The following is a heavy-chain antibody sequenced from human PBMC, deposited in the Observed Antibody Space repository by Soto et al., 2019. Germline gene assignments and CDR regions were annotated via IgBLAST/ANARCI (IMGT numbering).Heavy chain of an antibody. Sequence: SVKVSCKASGYTFTSYYMHWVRQAPGQGLEWMGIINPSGGSTSYAQKFRGRVTMTRDTSTSTVYMELSSLRSEDTAVYYCARDHNTYYYDSSGYYGYWGQGTLVTVS. J-gene: IGHJ4*02. V-gene: IGHV1-46*01. CDR1: GYTFTSYY. CDR2: INPSGGST. D-gene: IGHD3-22*01. CDR3: ARDHNTYYYDSSGYYGY.